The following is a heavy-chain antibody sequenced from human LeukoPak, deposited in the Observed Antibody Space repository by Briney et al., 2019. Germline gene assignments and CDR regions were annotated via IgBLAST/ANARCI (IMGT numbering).Heavy chain of an antibody. D-gene: IGHD3-10*02. Sequence: SETLSLTCTVSGGSISPYHWSWIRQPPGKGLEWLGNIYYSGNTDYNPSLKSRVAISVDTSKNQFSLKLSSVTAADTAVYYCARSTGSTMFIDYWGQGALVTVSS. CDR3: ARSTGSTMFIDY. V-gene: IGHV4-59*01. CDR1: GGSISPYH. J-gene: IGHJ4*02. CDR2: IYYSGNT.